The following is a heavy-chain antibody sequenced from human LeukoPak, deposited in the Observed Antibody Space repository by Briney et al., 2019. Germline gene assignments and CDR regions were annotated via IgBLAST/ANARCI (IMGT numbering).Heavy chain of an antibody. CDR3: ARARAAGYFDY. J-gene: IGHJ4*02. D-gene: IGHD6-13*01. Sequence: PSETLSLTCTVSGGSISSYYWSWIRQPPGKGLEWIGYIYYSGSTNYNPSFKSRVTISVDTSKNQFSLKLSSVTAADTAVYYCARARAAGYFDYWGQGTLVTVSS. CDR1: GGSISSYY. V-gene: IGHV4-59*01. CDR2: IYYSGST.